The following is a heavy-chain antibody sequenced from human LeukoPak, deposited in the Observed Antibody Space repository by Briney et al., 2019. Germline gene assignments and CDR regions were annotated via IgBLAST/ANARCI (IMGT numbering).Heavy chain of an antibody. J-gene: IGHJ4*02. CDR3: ARDDRGGIAAAIPFDY. CDR1: GFTFSSYN. CDR2: ISSSSYI. V-gene: IGHV3-21*01. Sequence: GGSLRLSCAASGFTFSSYNMNWVRQAPGKGLEWVSSISSSSYIYYADSMKGRFTISRDNAKNSLYLQMSSLRAEDTAVCYCARDDRGGIAAAIPFDYWGQGTLVTVSS. D-gene: IGHD6-13*01.